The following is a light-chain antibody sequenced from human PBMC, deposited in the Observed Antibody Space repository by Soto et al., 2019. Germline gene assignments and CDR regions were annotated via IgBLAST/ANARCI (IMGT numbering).Light chain of an antibody. CDR1: QSVSTF. V-gene: IGKV3-11*01. Sequence: EIVLTQSPATLSLSPGERATLSCRASQSVSTFLAWYQQKPGQAPRLLSYSASTGATGIPARFSASGSGTDFPLTIRGLEPEDFAVYYCQQRSDWPPINCGRGTRLEIK. CDR3: QQRSDWPPIN. CDR2: SAS. J-gene: IGKJ5*01.